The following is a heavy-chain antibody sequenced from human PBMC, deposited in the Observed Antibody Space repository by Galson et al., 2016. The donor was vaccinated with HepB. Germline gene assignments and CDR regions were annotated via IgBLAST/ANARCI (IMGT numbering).Heavy chain of an antibody. CDR3: ARQPNMCSATCYVDF. V-gene: IGHV4-39*01. CDR1: VGSISSSRFY. Sequence: ETLSLTCTVSVGSISSSRFYWGWIRQPPGKGLEWIGSLYHSGSTYYNPSLKSRVSISEDTSKNQFSLKLSSVTATDTAVYYCARQPNMCSATCYVDFWGQG. D-gene: IGHD2-15*01. J-gene: IGHJ4*02. CDR2: LYHSGST.